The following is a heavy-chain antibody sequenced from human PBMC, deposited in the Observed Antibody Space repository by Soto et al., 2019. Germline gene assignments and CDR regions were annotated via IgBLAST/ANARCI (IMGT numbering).Heavy chain of an antibody. CDR2: IYHSGSA. CDR1: GDSVSSRFW. Sequence: SETLSLTCAVSGDSVSSRFWWSWVRQSPGKGLEWIGEIYHSGSANYNPSLKSRVTMSVDNSKNQFSLKLNSVTAADTAVYYCAKISLRYCSSTSCDYWGQGTLVTVSS. D-gene: IGHD2-2*01. CDR3: AKISLRYCSSTSCDY. V-gene: IGHV4-4*02. J-gene: IGHJ4*02.